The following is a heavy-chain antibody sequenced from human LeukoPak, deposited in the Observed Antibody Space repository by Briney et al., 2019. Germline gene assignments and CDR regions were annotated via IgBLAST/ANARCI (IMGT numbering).Heavy chain of an antibody. Sequence: SETLSLTCTVSGGSISSGSYYWSWIRQPAGKGLEWIGRIYTSGSTNYNPSLKSRVTISVDTSKNQFSLMLSSVTAADTAVYYCAATSLAVVLYWGQGTLVTVSS. CDR1: GGSISSGSYY. V-gene: IGHV4-61*02. D-gene: IGHD2-21*01. CDR2: IYTSGST. J-gene: IGHJ4*02. CDR3: AATSLAVVLY.